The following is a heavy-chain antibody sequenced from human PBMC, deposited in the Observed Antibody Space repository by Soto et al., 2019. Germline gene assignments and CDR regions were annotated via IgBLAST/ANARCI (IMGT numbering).Heavy chain of an antibody. Sequence: QVQLVQSGAEVKKPGSSVKVSCKASGDTFNNYAISWVRQAPGQGLEWVGGIIPNFDAANSAQKFQGRVTITADESTSTAYMELSRLRSEDTAVYYCAKGSYYDASSSFDTLGMYYRYFGLDVWGQGTTVTVSS. CDR2: IIPNFDAA. D-gene: IGHD3-22*01. CDR3: AKGSYYDASSSFDTLGMYYRYFGLDV. J-gene: IGHJ6*02. CDR1: GDTFNNYA. V-gene: IGHV1-69*01.